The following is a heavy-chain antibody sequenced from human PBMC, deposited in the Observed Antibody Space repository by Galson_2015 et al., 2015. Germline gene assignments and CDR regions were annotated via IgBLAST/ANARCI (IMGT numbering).Heavy chain of an antibody. CDR1: GFTVSSNY. CDR3: ARLYSSGWSYYFDY. Sequence: LRLSCAASGFTVSSNYMSWVRQAPGKGLEWVSVIYSGGSTYYADSVKGRFTISRDNSKNTLYLQMNSLRAEDTAVYYCARLYSSGWSYYFDYWGQGTLVTVSS. D-gene: IGHD6-19*01. CDR2: IYSGGST. V-gene: IGHV3-66*02. J-gene: IGHJ4*02.